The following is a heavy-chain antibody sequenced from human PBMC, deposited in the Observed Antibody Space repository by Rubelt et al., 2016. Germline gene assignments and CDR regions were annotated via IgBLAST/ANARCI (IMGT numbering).Heavy chain of an antibody. Sequence: QVQLVQSGAEVKKPGASVKVSCKASGYTFTSYAMHWVRQAPGQRLEWMGWINAGNGHTKYSQKFQGRVTITRDTSASTAYMELSSLRSEDTAVYYCARGLGLGYSSSWFNWFDPWGREPWSPSPQ. V-gene: IGHV1-3*01. CDR1: GYTFTSYA. CDR2: INAGNGHT. D-gene: IGHD6-13*01. CDR3: ARGLGLGYSSSWFNWFDP. J-gene: IGHJ5*02.